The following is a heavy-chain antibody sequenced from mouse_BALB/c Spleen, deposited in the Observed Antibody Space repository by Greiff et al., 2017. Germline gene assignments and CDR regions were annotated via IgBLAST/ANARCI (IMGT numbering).Heavy chain of an antibody. J-gene: IGHJ4*01. V-gene: IGHV5-4*02. Sequence: EVKLVESGGGLVKPGGSLKLSCAASGFTFSDYYMYWVRQTPEKRLEWVATISDGGSYTYYPDSVKGRFTISRDNAKNNLYLQMSSLKSEDTAMYYCARDRDYYGNYYYAMDYWGQGTSVTVSS. CDR2: ISDGGSYT. CDR1: GFTFSDYY. D-gene: IGHD2-1*01. CDR3: ARDRDYYGNYYYAMDY.